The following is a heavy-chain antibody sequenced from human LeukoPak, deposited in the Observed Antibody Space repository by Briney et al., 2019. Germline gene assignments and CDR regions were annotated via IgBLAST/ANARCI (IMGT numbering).Heavy chain of an antibody. CDR3: VRDPDRANWFDP. CDR2: INHSGST. CDR1: GGSFSGYY. J-gene: IGHJ5*02. D-gene: IGHD1-14*01. Sequence: SETLSLTCAVYGGSFSGYYWSWIRQPPGKGLEWIGEINHSGSTNYNPSLKSRVTISVDTSKNQFSLKLSSVTAADTAVYYCVRDPDRANWFDPWGQGTLVTVSS. V-gene: IGHV4-34*01.